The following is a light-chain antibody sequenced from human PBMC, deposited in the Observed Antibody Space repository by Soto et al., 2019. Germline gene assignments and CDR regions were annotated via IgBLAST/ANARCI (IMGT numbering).Light chain of an antibody. CDR1: NIGSKS. J-gene: IGLJ1*01. Sequence: SYERTHPPSVSLAPGHAARITCGGNNIGSKSVHWYQQKPGQAPVLVVYDDSDRPSGIPERFSGSNSGNTATLTISRVDAGDDPDYHCQVWDSSSAPYVFGTGTKVTAL. CDR2: DDS. CDR3: QVWDSSSAPYV. V-gene: IGLV3-21*02.